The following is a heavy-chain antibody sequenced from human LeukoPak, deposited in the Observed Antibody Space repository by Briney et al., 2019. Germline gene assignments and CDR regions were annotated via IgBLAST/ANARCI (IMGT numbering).Heavy chain of an antibody. CDR3: ARGFGYYYGSGIERRLDY. Sequence: SETLSLTCAVYGGSFSGYYWSWIRQPPGKGLEWIGEINHSGSTNYNPSLKSRVTISVDTSKNQFSLKLSSVTAADTAVYYCARGFGYYYGSGIERRLDYWGQGTLVTVSS. CDR2: INHSGST. J-gene: IGHJ4*02. CDR1: GGSFSGYY. D-gene: IGHD3-10*01. V-gene: IGHV4-34*01.